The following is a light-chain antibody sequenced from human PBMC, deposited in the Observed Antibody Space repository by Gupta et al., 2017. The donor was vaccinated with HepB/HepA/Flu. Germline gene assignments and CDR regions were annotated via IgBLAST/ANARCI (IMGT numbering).Light chain of an antibody. CDR3: SSYTSSKTLL. Sequence: QSALTQPASVSGSPGQSITISCTGTSSDVGAYKYVSWYQQHPGKAPKLIMYDVTNRPSGVSNRFSGSKSGNTASLTISGLQAEDEADYYCSSYTSSKTLLFGGGTELTVL. CDR1: SSDVGAYKY. J-gene: IGLJ2*01. V-gene: IGLV2-14*03. CDR2: DVT.